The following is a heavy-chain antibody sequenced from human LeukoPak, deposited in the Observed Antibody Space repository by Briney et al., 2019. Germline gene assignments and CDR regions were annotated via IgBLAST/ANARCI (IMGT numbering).Heavy chain of an antibody. CDR1: GFTFSSYA. Sequence: GGSLRLSCAASGFTFSSYAMTWVPQAPGKGLEGVSAISDSGRSTYYADSVKGRFTISRDVSKSTLYLQMNSLRAEDTALYYCAKGQRWELPLDFWGQGTLVTVSS. CDR3: AKGQRWELPLDF. J-gene: IGHJ4*02. D-gene: IGHD2-15*01. V-gene: IGHV3-23*01. CDR2: ISDSGRST.